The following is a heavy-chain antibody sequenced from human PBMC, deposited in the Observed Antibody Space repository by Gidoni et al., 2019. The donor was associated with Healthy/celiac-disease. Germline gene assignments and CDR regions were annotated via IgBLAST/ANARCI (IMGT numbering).Heavy chain of an antibody. D-gene: IGHD3-22*01. J-gene: IGHJ4*02. CDR3: AKTSYDSSGYSGHAQDYYFDY. CDR2: ISGSGGST. V-gene: IGHV3-23*01. CDR1: GFTFSSYA. Sequence: EVQLLESGGGLVQPGGSLRLSCAASGFTFSSYAMSWVRQGPGKGLEWVSAISGSGGSTYYADSVKGRFTISRDNSKNTLYLQMNSLRAEDTAVYYCAKTSYDSSGYSGHAQDYYFDYWGQGTLVTVSS.